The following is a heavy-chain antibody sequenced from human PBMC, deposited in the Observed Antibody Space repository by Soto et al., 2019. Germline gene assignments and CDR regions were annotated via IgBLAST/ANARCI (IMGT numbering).Heavy chain of an antibody. J-gene: IGHJ4*02. CDR2: ITAYNGNT. V-gene: IGHV1-18*01. CDR3: ARDPFGSGHFDY. CDR1: GYTFTSYG. Sequence: SSVKVACKASGYTFTSYGISWVRQAPGQGLEWMGWITAYNGNTNYGQKLQGRVTMTTDTSTSKAYMELRSLRSDDTAVYYCARDPFGSGHFDYWGQGTLVTVS. D-gene: IGHD3-3*01.